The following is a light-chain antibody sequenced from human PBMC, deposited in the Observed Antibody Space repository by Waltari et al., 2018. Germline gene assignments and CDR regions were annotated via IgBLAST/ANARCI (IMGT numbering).Light chain of an antibody. CDR3: QHYHNWPPWT. J-gene: IGKJ1*01. Sequence: IVLTQSPATLSVSPGARATLSCRASQSVSSNLAWYQQKPGQVPRLLIYAASTSATGIPARFSGSGSGTGFTLTISSMQSEEFAVYYCQHYHNWPPWTFGQGTKVEIK. CDR1: QSVSSN. V-gene: IGKV3-15*01. CDR2: AAS.